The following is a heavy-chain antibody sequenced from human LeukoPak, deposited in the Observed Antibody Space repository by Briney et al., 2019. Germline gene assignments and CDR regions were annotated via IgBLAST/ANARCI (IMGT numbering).Heavy chain of an antibody. V-gene: IGHV4-39*01. CDR3: ARLCPGTARYYFDS. CDR1: GGSISSNNYY. D-gene: IGHD1-1*01. CDR2: IRYGGST. J-gene: IGHJ4*02. Sequence: SETLSLTCTASGGSISSNNYYWGWVRQPPGKGLGWIGSIRYGGSTYYNPSLKSRVTISVDTSKNQFSLKLSSVAAADTAVYYCARLCPGTARYYFDSWGQGTLVTVSS.